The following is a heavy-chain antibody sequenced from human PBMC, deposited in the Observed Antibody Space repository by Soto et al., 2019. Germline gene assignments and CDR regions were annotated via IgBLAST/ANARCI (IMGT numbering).Heavy chain of an antibody. CDR1: DDSISNKDYY. CDR3: ARVYGGAFDY. Sequence: PSETLSLTCTVSDDSISNKDYYGGWIRQPPGQGLEWIASINHRGTTYYNPSLKSRVTISVDTSNRQFSMRLTSVTAADTAVYYCARVYGGAFDYWGQGTLVTVSS. D-gene: IGHD4-17*01. V-gene: IGHV4-39*07. J-gene: IGHJ4*02. CDR2: INHRGTT.